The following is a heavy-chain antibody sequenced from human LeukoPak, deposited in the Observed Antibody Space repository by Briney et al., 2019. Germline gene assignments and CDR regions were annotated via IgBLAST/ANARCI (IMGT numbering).Heavy chain of an antibody. V-gene: IGHV4-39*07. CDR1: GGSISSSSYY. D-gene: IGHD2-15*01. J-gene: IGHJ4*02. Sequence: PSETLSLTCTVSGGSISSSSYYWGWIRQPPGKGLEWIGEINHSGSTNYNPSLKSRVTISVDTSKNQFSLKLSSVTAADTAVYYCARGVVAAPQTFDYWGQGTLVTVSS. CDR3: ARGVVAAPQTFDY. CDR2: INHSGST.